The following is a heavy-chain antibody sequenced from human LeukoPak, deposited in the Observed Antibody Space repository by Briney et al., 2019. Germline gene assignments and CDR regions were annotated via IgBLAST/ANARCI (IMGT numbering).Heavy chain of an antibody. D-gene: IGHD1-26*01. J-gene: IGHJ4*02. V-gene: IGHV3-53*01. CDR3: ASGRIVGAAGFDY. Sequence: GGSLRLSCAASGFTVSSNYMSWVRQAPGKGLEWVSVIYSGGSTYYADSVKGRFTISRDNSKNTLYLQMNSLRAEDTAVYYCASGRIVGAAGFDYWGQGTLVTVSS. CDR2: IYSGGST. CDR1: GFTVSSNY.